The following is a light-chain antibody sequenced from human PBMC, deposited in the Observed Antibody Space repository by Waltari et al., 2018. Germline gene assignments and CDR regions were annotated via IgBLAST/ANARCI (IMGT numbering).Light chain of an antibody. CDR3: QHYVRLPAT. V-gene: IGKV3-20*01. Sequence: EIVLTQSPGSLSSSPGERVTLACRASQSVSRALAWYQQKPGQAPRLLIFGASNRATVSPDRFSGSGSETDFSLTISRLEPEDFAVYYCQHYVRLPATFGRGTKVEIK. J-gene: IGKJ1*01. CDR1: QSVSRA. CDR2: GAS.